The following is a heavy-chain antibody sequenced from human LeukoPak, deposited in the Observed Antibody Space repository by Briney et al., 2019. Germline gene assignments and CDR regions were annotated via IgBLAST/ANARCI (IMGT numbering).Heavy chain of an antibody. CDR2: VSSSSIYI. Sequence: PGGSLRLSCAASGFTFSSYSMNWVRQAPGKGLEWVSCVSSSSIYIYYADSVKGRFTISRDNANNSLYLQMHNPRAEDTAVYYCARDGHPFVEVPAAIDYWGQGTLVTVSS. D-gene: IGHD2-2*02. J-gene: IGHJ4*02. CDR1: GFTFSSYS. V-gene: IGHV3-21*01. CDR3: ARDGHPFVEVPAAIDY.